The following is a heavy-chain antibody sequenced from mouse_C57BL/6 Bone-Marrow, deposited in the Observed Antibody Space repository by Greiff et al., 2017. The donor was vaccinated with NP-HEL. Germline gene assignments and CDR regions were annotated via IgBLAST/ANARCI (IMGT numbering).Heavy chain of an antibody. CDR3: ARGLLNWDYFDY. CDR2: IDPSDSYT. V-gene: IGHV1-59*01. Sequence: QVHVKQPGAELVRPGTSVKLSCKASGYTFTSYWMHWVKQRPGQGLEWIGVIDPSDSYTNYNQKFKGKATLTVDTSSSTAYMQLSSLTSEDSAVYYCARGLLNWDYFDYWGQGTTLTVSS. J-gene: IGHJ2*01. D-gene: IGHD4-1*01. CDR1: GYTFTSYW.